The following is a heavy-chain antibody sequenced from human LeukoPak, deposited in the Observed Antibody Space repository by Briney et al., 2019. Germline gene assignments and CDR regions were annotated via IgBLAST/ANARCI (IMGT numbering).Heavy chain of an antibody. Sequence: SQTLSLTCTVSGGSISSGGHFWSWIRQDPGKGLEWIGYIYYSGSTYYNPSLKSRVNISVDTSKNQFSLRLNSVTAADTAVYYCTRDGPRSSGYPDTWGQGTRVTVSS. J-gene: IGHJ5*02. CDR3: TRDGPRSSGYPDT. V-gene: IGHV4-31*03. CDR1: GGSISSGGHF. CDR2: IYYSGST. D-gene: IGHD3-22*01.